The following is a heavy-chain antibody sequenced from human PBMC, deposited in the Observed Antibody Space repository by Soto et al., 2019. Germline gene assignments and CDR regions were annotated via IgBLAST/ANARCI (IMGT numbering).Heavy chain of an antibody. J-gene: IGHJ4*02. Sequence: SETLSLTCTVSGVSISSSSYYWGWIRQPPGKGLEWIGSIYYSGSTYYNPSLKSRVTISVDTSKNQFSLKLSSVTAADTAVYYCARQWQYYDFWSGYLMDYWGQGTLVTVSS. D-gene: IGHD3-3*01. V-gene: IGHV4-39*01. CDR3: ARQWQYYDFWSGYLMDY. CDR2: IYYSGST. CDR1: GVSISSSSYY.